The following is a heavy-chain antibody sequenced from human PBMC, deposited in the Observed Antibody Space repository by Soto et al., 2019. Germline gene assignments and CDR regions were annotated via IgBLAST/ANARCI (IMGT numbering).Heavy chain of an antibody. CDR2: IYHTGIM. Sequence: QVQLQESGPGLVKPSETLSLTCTVSGGSVSANSYYWNWIRLPPWKGLQWFGHIYHTGIMQYSPSYTSRALIRLDTPKNQLSLRLSPETVADTAVYDCVRWSLYNFDCSGTELWFDAWGQGALVTVSS. CDR1: GGSVSANSYY. V-gene: IGHV4-61*01. J-gene: IGHJ5*02. D-gene: IGHD2-15*01. CDR3: VRWSLYNFDCSGTELWFDA.